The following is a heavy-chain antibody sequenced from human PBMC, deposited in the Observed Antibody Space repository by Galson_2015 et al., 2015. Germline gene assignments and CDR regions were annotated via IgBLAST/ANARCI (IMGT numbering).Heavy chain of an antibody. CDR2: FRDSGATT. D-gene: IGHD6-25*01. V-gene: IGHV3-23*01. J-gene: IGHJ4*02. CDR1: GFTFSSHG. CDR3: ARSREPHYSRSGYGY. Sequence: SPRISFAGSGFTFSSHGIHWVRQAPGEGVEWVSGFRDSGATTYFADSVKGRFTISRDNSKNMVSLQMNSLRAEDTAVYYCARSREPHYSRSGYGYWGQGTLVTVSS.